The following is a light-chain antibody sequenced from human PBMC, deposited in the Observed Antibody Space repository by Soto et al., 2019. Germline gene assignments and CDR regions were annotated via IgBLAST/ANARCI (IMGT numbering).Light chain of an antibody. CDR2: GAS. CDR3: QHYGSSPRT. Sequence: EIVLTQSPGTLSLFPGERVTFSCRASQSVSSTYLAWYQQKPGQAPRLLIYGASSRATGIPDRFSGSGSATDFTLTISRLEPEDSPLYYFQHYGSSPRTFGQGTKVEI. V-gene: IGKV3-20*01. J-gene: IGKJ1*01. CDR1: QSVSSTY.